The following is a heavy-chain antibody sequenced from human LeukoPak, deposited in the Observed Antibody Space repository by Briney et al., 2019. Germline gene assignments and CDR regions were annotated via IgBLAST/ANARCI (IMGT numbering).Heavy chain of an antibody. CDR2: MNPNSGNT. J-gene: IGHJ6*02. CDR3: ARGQKDNGVSSSWYYFGMDA. V-gene: IGHV1-8*01. D-gene: IGHD6-13*01. CDR1: GYTFTSSD. Sequence: ASVKVSCKASGYTFTSSDINWVRQATGQGLEWMGWMNPNSGNTDYAQKFQGRVTMTRNTSISTAYMELSSLRSEDTAVYYCARGQKDNGVSSSWYYFGMDAWGQGTTVTVSS.